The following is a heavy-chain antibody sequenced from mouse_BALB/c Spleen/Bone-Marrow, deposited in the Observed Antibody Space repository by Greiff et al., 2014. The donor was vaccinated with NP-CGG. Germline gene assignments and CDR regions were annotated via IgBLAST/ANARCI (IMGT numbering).Heavy chain of an antibody. J-gene: IGHJ3*01. D-gene: IGHD1-1*01. V-gene: IGHV14-3*02. CDR1: GFNIKDTY. CDR3: ASYYCGSSYWFAY. Sequence: EVQLEESGAELVKSGASVELSCTASGFNIKDTYMHWVKQRPEQGLEWIGRIDPANGNTKYDQKFKGKATITVDTSSNTAYLQLSSLTSEDAAVYYCASYYCGSSYWFAYWGQGTLVTVSA. CDR2: IDPANGNT.